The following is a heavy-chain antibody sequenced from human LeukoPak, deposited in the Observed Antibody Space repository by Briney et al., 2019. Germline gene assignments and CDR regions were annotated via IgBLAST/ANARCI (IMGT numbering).Heavy chain of an antibody. J-gene: IGHJ6*02. CDR1: GFTFSSYS. D-gene: IGHD2-2*01. Sequence: PGGSLRLSCAASGFTFSSYSMNWVRQAPGKGLEWVSSISSSSSYIYYADSVKGRFTISRDNAKNSLYLQMNSLRAEDTAVYYCAKGAVPASPLGGMDVWGQGTTVTVSS. CDR2: ISSSSSYI. CDR3: AKGAVPASPLGGMDV. V-gene: IGHV3-21*01.